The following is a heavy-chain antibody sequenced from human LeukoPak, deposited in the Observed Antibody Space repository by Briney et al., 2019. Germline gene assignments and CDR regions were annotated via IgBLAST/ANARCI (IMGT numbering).Heavy chain of an antibody. D-gene: IGHD4/OR15-4a*01. CDR3: ARNDARGWCWDFDY. J-gene: IGHJ4*02. V-gene: IGHV3-23*01. Sequence: GGSLRLSCAASGFTFSSYAMSWVRQAPGKGLEWVSAISGSGGSTYYADSVKGRFTISRDNSKSTLYLQMNSLRAEDTAVYYCARNDARGWCWDFDYWGQGTLVTVSS. CDR1: GFTFSSYA. CDR2: ISGSGGST.